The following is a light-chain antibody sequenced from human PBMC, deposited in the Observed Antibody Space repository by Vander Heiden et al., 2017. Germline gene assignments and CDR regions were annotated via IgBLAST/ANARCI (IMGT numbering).Light chain of an antibody. J-gene: IGKJ5*01. Sequence: EVVLTQSPATLSLSPGAGTPLSCRASQDLGNYLAWCQQRPGHAPRLLIYDDAKRAAGIPARFSVSGSGTDFTLTISSLEPEDFAVYYCQQRSVWPPITFGQGTRLEIK. CDR1: QDLGNY. CDR3: QQRSVWPPIT. V-gene: IGKV3-11*01. CDR2: DDA.